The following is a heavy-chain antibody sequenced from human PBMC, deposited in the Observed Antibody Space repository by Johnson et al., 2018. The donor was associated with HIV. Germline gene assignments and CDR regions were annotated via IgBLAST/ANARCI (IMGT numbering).Heavy chain of an antibody. D-gene: IGHD1-7*01. V-gene: IGHV3-33*05. Sequence: QMQLVESGGGGVQPGRSLRLSCAASGFTFSNYGMHWVRQAPGKGLEWVAVISYDGSNKYYADSVKGRFTISRDNPKKTLYLQMNSLRADDTAVYNCARERITGTTRAFDIWGQGTMVTVSS. J-gene: IGHJ3*02. CDR3: ARERITGTTRAFDI. CDR1: GFTFSNYG. CDR2: ISYDGSNK.